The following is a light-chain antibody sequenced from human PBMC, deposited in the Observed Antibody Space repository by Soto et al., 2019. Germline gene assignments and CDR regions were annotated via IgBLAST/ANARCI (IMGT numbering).Light chain of an antibody. CDR2: DAS. CDR3: QQRADWPIT. V-gene: IGKV3-11*01. CDR1: QYITIY. Sequence: EIVLTQSPATLSLSPGERATLSCRASQYITIYLAWYQQKPGQAPRLLIYDASNRATGIPARFSGSGSGTDFTLTISSLEPDDFAVYYCQQRADWPITFGQGTHWRL. J-gene: IGKJ5*01.